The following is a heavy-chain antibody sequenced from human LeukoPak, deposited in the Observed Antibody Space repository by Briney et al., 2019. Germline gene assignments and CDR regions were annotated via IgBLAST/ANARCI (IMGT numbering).Heavy chain of an antibody. CDR1: GYTCTLYR. CDR3: ARAHPEYYDSCGSTHLDF. D-gene: IGHD3-22*01. J-gene: IGHJ4*02. Sequence: ESSVKVSCKASGYTCTLYRMHWGRHAPAQGLECVGLINPNSCGTNYAQKFQGRVTMTRDTSISAAYMELSRLRSADTAVYYCARAHPEYYDSCGSTHLDFWGQGTLVTVSS. CDR2: INPNSCGT. V-gene: IGHV1-2*02.